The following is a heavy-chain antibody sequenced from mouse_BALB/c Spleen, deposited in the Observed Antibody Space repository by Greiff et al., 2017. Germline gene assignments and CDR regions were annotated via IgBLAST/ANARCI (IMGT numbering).Heavy chain of an antibody. V-gene: IGHV5-17*02. J-gene: IGHJ3*01. CDR1: GFTFSSFG. CDR2: ISSGSSTI. Sequence: EVKVVESGGGLVQPGGSRKLSCAASGFTFSSFGMHWVRQAPEKGLEWVAYISSGSSTIYYADTVKGRFTISRDNPKKTLFLQMTSLRSEDTAMYYCARSLDYYGYWFAYWGQGTLVTVSA. CDR3: ARSLDYYGYWFAY. D-gene: IGHD1-2*01.